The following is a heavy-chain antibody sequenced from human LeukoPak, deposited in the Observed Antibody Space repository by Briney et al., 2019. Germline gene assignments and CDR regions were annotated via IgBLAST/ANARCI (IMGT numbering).Heavy chain of an antibody. D-gene: IGHD2-2*01. CDR3: ARDLGDIVVVPAATGGMDV. CDR2: IWYDVSNK. J-gene: IGHJ6*02. Sequence: GGSLRLSCAASGFTFSSYGMHWVRQAPGKGLEWVAVIWYDVSNKYYADSVKGRFTISRDNSKNTLYLQMNSLRAEDTAVYYCARDLGDIVVVPAATGGMDVWGQGTTVTVSS. CDR1: GFTFSSYG. V-gene: IGHV3-33*01.